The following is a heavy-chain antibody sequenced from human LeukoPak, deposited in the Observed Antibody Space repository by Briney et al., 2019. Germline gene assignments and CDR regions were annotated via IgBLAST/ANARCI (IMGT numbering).Heavy chain of an antibody. CDR3: ARDLGQTFYYDSSGLDF. Sequence: ASVKVSCKASGYTFTSYGISWVRQAPGQGLEWMGWISAYNGNTNYAQKLQGRVTMTTDTSTSTAYMELTRLRSDDTAVYYCARDLGQTFYYDSSGLDFWGQGTLVTVSS. CDR1: GYTFTSYG. D-gene: IGHD3-22*01. J-gene: IGHJ4*02. V-gene: IGHV1-18*01. CDR2: ISAYNGNT.